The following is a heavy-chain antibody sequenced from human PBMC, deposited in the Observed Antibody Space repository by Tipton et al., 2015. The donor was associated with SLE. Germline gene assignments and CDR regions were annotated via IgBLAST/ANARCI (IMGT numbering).Heavy chain of an antibody. D-gene: IGHD6-19*01. J-gene: IGHJ3*02. CDR1: GDSLIKYY. CDR3: ARRQWLGAFDI. V-gene: IGHV4-59*08. CDR2: VFYTGNT. Sequence: TLSLTCIVSGDSLIKYYWNWFRQSPGKRLEWIGYVFYTGNTNYNPSFKSRVTISIDTSKNQFSLKLTSVTAADTAVYYCARRQWLGAFDIWGQGTMVTVSS.